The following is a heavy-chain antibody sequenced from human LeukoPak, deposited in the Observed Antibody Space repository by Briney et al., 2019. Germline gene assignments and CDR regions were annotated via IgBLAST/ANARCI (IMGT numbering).Heavy chain of an antibody. D-gene: IGHD3-10*01. Sequence: SETLSLTCTVSSYSISSGYYWGWIRQPPGKGLEWIGSIYYSGSTYYNPSLKSRVTISVDTSKNQFSLKLTSVTAADTAVYYCARLGRYGPGSYLDYWGQGTLVTVSS. CDR2: IYYSGST. J-gene: IGHJ4*02. V-gene: IGHV4-38-2*02. CDR1: SYSISSGYY. CDR3: ARLGRYGPGSYLDY.